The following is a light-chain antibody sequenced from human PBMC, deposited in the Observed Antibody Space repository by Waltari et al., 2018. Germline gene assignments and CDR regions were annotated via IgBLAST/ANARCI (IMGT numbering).Light chain of an antibody. J-gene: IGLJ1*01. Sequence: QPVLTQPPSASASLGASVTLTCTLSSGYSNYKVDWYQQRPGRGPRFGMRVGTGGIVGSKGDGIPDRFSVLGSGLNRYLTIKNIQEEDESDYHCGADHGSGSSFVYVFGTGTKVTVL. CDR1: SGYSNYK. CDR2: VGTGGIVG. CDR3: GADHGSGSSFVYV. V-gene: IGLV9-49*03.